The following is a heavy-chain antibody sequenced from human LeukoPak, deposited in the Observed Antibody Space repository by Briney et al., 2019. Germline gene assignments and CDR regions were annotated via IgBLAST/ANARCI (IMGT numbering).Heavy chain of an antibody. D-gene: IGHD3-22*01. J-gene: IGHJ4*02. V-gene: IGHV3-23*01. Sequence: GGTLRLSCGASGFTFSSYGMSWVRQAPGKGLEWVSAISGSGGSTYYADSVKGRFTISRDNSKNTLYLQMNSLRAEDTAVYYCAKDRYYYDSSIGLYYFDYWGQGTLVTVSS. CDR2: ISGSGGST. CDR1: GFTFSSYG. CDR3: AKDRYYYDSSIGLYYFDY.